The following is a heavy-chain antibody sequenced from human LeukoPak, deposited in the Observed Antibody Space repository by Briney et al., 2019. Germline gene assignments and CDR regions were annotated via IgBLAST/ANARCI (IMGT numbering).Heavy chain of an antibody. D-gene: IGHD1-14*01. V-gene: IGHV4-61*02. CDR3: ANGTNWFDP. CDR2: IYTTGST. CDR1: GASINSDNY. Sequence: SETLSLTCTVSGASINSDNYWSWIRQPAGKGLEWIGRIYTTGSTNYNPSLNSRVSISVDTSQNQFSLKLSSVTAADTAVYYCANGTNWFDPWGQGTLVTVSS. J-gene: IGHJ5*02.